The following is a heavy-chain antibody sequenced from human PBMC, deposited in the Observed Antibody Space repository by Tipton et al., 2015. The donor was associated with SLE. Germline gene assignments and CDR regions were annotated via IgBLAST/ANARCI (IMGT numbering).Heavy chain of an antibody. CDR3: ARQYSCSGGSCLNWFDP. Sequence: TLSLTCAVYGGSFSDYYWSWIRQPPGKGLEWIGEINDSGGTNYNPSLKSRVTISVDTSKNQFSLKLSSVTAADTAVYYCARQYSCSGGSCLNWFDPWGQGTLVTVSS. CDR1: GGSFSDYY. D-gene: IGHD2-15*01. J-gene: IGHJ5*02. CDR2: INDSGGT. V-gene: IGHV4-34*01.